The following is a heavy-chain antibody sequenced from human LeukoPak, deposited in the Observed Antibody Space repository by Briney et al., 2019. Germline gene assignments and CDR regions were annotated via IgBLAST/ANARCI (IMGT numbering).Heavy chain of an antibody. CDR1: GYTFTSYG. CDR3: ARTPDYYYDSSGYLNWFDP. V-gene: IGHV1-18*01. Sequence: ASVKVSCKASGYTFTSYGISWVRQAPRQGLEWMGWISAYNGNTNYAQKLQGRVTMTTDTSTSTAYMELRSLRSDDTAVYYCARTPDYYYDSSGYLNWFDPWGQGTLVTVSS. D-gene: IGHD3-22*01. J-gene: IGHJ5*02. CDR2: ISAYNGNT.